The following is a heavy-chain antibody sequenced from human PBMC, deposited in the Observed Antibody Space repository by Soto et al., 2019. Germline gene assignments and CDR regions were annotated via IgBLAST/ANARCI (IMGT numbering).Heavy chain of an antibody. CDR3: AEDRLDSSGWYFLNF. D-gene: IGHD6-19*01. V-gene: IGHV1-69*13. CDR2: IIPIFGTA. J-gene: IGHJ4*02. Sequence: GASVKVSCKASGGTFSSYAISWVRQAPGQGLEWMGGIIPIFGTANYAQKFQGRVTITADESTSTAYMELNSLRVEDTAVYYCAEDRLDSSGWYFLNFWGQGTLVTVSS. CDR1: GGTFSSYA.